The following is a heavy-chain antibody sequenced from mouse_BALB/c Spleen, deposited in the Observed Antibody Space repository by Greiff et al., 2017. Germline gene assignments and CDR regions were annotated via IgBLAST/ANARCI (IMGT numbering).Heavy chain of an antibody. Sequence: QVQLQHPGAELVKPGASVKLSCKASGYTFTSYWMHWVKQRPGQGLEWIGEINPSNGRTNYNEKFKSKATLTVDKSSSTAYMQLSSLTSEDSAVYYCARSGLYWGQGTTLTVSS. CDR3: ARSGLY. V-gene: IGHV1S81*02. J-gene: IGHJ2*01. CDR2: INPSNGRT. CDR1: GYTFTSYW.